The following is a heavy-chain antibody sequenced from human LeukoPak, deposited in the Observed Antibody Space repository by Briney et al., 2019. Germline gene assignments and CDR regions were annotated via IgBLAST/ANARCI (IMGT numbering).Heavy chain of an antibody. V-gene: IGHV3-30*03. CDR1: GFTFSSYG. D-gene: IGHD2-21*02. J-gene: IGHJ3*02. CDR3: ARDRIVVVTDAFDI. Sequence: GGSLRLSCAASGFTFSSYGMHWVRQAPGKGLEWVAGISYDGSNKYYADSVKGRFTISRDNSKNTLYLQMNSLRAEDTAAYYCARDRIVVVTDAFDIWGQGTMVTVSS. CDR2: ISYDGSNK.